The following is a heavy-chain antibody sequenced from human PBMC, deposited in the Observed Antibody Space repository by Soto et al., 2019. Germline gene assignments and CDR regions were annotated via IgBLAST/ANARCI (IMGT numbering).Heavy chain of an antibody. CDR2: ISYDGSNK. CDR1: GFTFSSYV. J-gene: IGHJ4*02. D-gene: IGHD6-13*01. V-gene: IGHV3-30*18. CDR3: AKSKYSSSHYFDY. Sequence: GGSLRLSCAASGFTFSSYVMHWVRQSPGKGLEWVAVISYDGSNKYYADSVKGRFTISRDNSKNTLYLQMNSLRAEDTAVYYCAKSKYSSSHYFDYWGQGTLVTVSS.